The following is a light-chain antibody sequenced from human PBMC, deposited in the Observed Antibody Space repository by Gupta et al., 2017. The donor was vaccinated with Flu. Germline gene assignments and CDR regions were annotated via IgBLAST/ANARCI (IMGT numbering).Light chain of an antibody. CDR3: QQRSNWRFT. CDR2: DAS. CDR1: QSVSSY. Sequence: PATLSLSPGERATLSCRASQSVSSYLAWYQQKPGQAPRLLIYDASNRATGIPARFSGSGSGTDFTLTISSLEPEDFAVYYCQQRSNWRFTFGPGTXVDIK. V-gene: IGKV3-11*01. J-gene: IGKJ3*01.